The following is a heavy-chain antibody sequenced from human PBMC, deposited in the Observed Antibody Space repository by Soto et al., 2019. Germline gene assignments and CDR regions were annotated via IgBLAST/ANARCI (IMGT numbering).Heavy chain of an antibody. D-gene: IGHD2-8*01. Sequence: ASVKVSCKASGYTFTSYGISWVRQAPGQGLEWMGWISAYNGNTSYAQKLQGRVTMTTDTSTSTAYMELRSLRSDDTAVYYCARDPMVYALRGGWFDPWGQGTLVTVSS. J-gene: IGHJ5*02. CDR3: ARDPMVYALRGGWFDP. CDR2: ISAYNGNT. V-gene: IGHV1-18*01. CDR1: GYTFTSYG.